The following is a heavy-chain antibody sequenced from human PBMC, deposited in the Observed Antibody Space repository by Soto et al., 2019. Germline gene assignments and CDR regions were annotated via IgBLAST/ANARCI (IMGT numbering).Heavy chain of an antibody. J-gene: IGHJ4*02. Sequence: PGGSLRLSCAASGFTFSCSSMHWVRQASGKGLEWVGRIRSKVNNHATAYAASVKGRFTISRDDSKNTAYLQMNSLKTEDTAVYYCTRPTYDFWSGYYFDYWGQGTLVTVSS. CDR1: GFTFSCSS. V-gene: IGHV3-73*01. CDR3: TRPTYDFWSGYYFDY. D-gene: IGHD3-3*01. CDR2: IRSKVNNHAT.